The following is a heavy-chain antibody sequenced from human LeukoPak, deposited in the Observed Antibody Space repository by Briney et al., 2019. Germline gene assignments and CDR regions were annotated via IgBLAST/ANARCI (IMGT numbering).Heavy chain of an antibody. CDR1: GFTFSSYW. CDR3: AKSLDFRWNYYFDY. V-gene: IGHV3-23*01. J-gene: IGHJ4*02. D-gene: IGHD1-7*01. CDR2: ISGSGGNT. Sequence: PGGSLRLSCEASGFTFSSYWMSWVRQAPGKGLEWVSAISGSGGNTYYADSVKGRFTISRDNSKNTLYLQMNSPRVEDTAVYYCAKSLDFRWNYYFDYWGQGTLVTVSS.